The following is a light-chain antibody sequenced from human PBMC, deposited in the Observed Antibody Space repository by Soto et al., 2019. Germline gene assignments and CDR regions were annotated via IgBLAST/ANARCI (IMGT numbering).Light chain of an antibody. Sequence: QSVLTQLPSVSAAPGQKVTISCSGSSFNIGGNSVSLYQQLPGPAPKLLFYDDNKRPSGIPDRFSGSKSGTSATLGITGFQTGDEADYYCGSWDSSVSAYVFGTGTKVTVL. CDR1: SFNIGGNS. CDR3: GSWDSSVSAYV. J-gene: IGLJ1*01. V-gene: IGLV1-51*01. CDR2: DDN.